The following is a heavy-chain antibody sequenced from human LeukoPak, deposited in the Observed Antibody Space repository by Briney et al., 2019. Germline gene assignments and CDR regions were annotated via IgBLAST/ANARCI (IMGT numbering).Heavy chain of an antibody. J-gene: IGHJ4*02. V-gene: IGHV4-39*01. D-gene: IGHD1-1*01. CDR1: GGSISRSSYY. CDR3: ARSDDRYFDC. Sequence: SETLSLTCAVFGGSISRSSYYWGWIRQPPGKGLEWIGSLSYSGNTFYNPSLKSRVTISADTSKNQFSLRLSSVTAADAAVYYCARSDDRYFDCWGQGTLVTVSS. CDR2: LSYSGNT.